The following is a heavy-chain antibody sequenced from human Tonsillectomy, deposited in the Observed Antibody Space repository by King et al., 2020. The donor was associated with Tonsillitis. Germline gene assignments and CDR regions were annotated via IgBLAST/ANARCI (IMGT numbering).Heavy chain of an antibody. V-gene: IGHV3-30*04. J-gene: IGHJ4*02. CDR1: GFTFSSNA. CDR3: ARESLAYFYRSSWYEPFDY. Sequence: VQLVESGGRVVQPGRSLRLSCAASGFTFSSNAMHWVRQAPGKGLEWVAVISYDGSNKYYTDSVKGRFTISRDNSKNTLYLQMNSLRTEDTAVYYCARESLAYFYRSSWYEPFDYGGQGTLVTVPS. D-gene: IGHD6-13*01. CDR2: ISYDGSNK.